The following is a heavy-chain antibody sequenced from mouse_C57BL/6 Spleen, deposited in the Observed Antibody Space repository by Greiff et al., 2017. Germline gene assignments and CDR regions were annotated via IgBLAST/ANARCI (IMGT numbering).Heavy chain of an antibody. CDR2: IYPSDSET. CDR3: ARQYYGSSYPYAMDY. J-gene: IGHJ4*01. CDR1: GYTFTSYW. Sequence: QVQLKQPGAELVRPGSSVKLSCKASGYTFTSYWMDWVKQRPGQGLEWIGNIYPSDSETHYNQKFKDKATLAVVKSSSTAYMQLSRLTSEDSAVYYCARQYYGSSYPYAMDYWGQGTSVTVSS. V-gene: IGHV1-61*01. D-gene: IGHD1-1*01.